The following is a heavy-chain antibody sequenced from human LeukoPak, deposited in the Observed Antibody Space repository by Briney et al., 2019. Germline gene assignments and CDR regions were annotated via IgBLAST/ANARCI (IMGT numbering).Heavy chain of an antibody. CDR3: AKDRNVLAVAEYYFDY. Sequence: PGGSLRLSCAASGFTFNNYNMNWVRQAPGKGLEWVSSISSISSSYIYYADSVKGRFTISRDNARNSLYLQMNSLRAEDTAVYYCAKDRNVLAVAEYYFDYWGQGTLVTVSS. CDR2: ISSISSSYI. CDR1: GFTFNNYN. J-gene: IGHJ4*02. V-gene: IGHV3-21*01. D-gene: IGHD6-19*01.